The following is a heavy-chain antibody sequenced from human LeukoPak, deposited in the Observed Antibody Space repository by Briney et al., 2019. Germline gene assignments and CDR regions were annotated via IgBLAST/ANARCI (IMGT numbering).Heavy chain of an antibody. CDR3: ARDERDGYKYDY. D-gene: IGHD5-24*01. CDR1: GSTFSSYG. V-gene: IGHV1-69*04. CDR2: IIPSVDIT. Sequence: SVKVSCKTSGSTFSSYGITWVRQAPGQGLEWMGRIIPSVDITNYAQKFQGRVTMTADKSTSTTYMGLTSLTSEDTAIYYCARDERDGYKYDYWGQGTLVTVSS. J-gene: IGHJ4*02.